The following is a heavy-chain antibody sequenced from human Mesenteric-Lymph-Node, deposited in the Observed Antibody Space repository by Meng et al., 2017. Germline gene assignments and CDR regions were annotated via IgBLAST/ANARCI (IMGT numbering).Heavy chain of an antibody. D-gene: IGHD3-10*01. Sequence: LQLQESGPGLVTPSEILALTCPVSGGSIGSGPYWWGWIRQPPGKGLEWIGEIPHRGSSAYNPSLKSRVSMSIDKSKNQFSLKLTSVTAADTAVYHCLRGSGGSVWGQGALVTVSS. CDR3: LRGSGGSV. CDR1: GGSIGSGPYW. J-gene: IGHJ1*01. CDR2: IPHRGSS. V-gene: IGHV4-39*07.